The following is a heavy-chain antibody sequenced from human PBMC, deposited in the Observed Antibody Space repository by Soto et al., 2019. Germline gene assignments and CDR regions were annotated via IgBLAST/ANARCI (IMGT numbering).Heavy chain of an antibody. CDR3: AKDTSPGVSASSSDY. J-gene: IGHJ4*02. CDR1: GFTFSSFG. Sequence: QVQLVESGGGVVQPGRSLRLSCAASGFTFSSFGMHWVRQAPGKGLEWVALISYDGSDEYYRDSVKGRFTISRDNYKTPLFLPVNSLRPEDTAVYYCAKDTSPGVSASSSDYWGQGALFTGSS. D-gene: IGHD2-2*01. CDR2: ISYDGSDE. V-gene: IGHV3-30*18.